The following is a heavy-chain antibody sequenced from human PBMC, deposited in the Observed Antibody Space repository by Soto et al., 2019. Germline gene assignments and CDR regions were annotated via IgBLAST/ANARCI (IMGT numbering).Heavy chain of an antibody. CDR3: ASSQVLRYFDWFVNYYYYGMDV. V-gene: IGHV3-30-3*01. CDR2: ISYDGSNK. CDR1: GFTFSSYA. Sequence: GGSLRLSCAASGFTFSSYAMHWVRQAPGKGLEWVAVISYDGSNKYYADSVKGRFTISRDNSKNTLYLQMNSLRAEDTAVYYCASSQVLRYFDWFVNYYYYGMDVWGQGTTVTVSS. D-gene: IGHD3-9*01. J-gene: IGHJ6*02.